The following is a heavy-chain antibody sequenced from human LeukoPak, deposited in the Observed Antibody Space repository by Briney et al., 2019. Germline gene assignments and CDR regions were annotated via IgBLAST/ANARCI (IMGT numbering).Heavy chain of an antibody. CDR2: ISYDGSNK. CDR1: GFTFSSYG. J-gene: IGHJ4*02. Sequence: PGRSLRLSCAASGFTFSSYGMHWVRQAPGKGLEWVAVISYDGSNKYYADSVKGRFTISRDNSKNTLYLQMNSLRAEDTAVYYCAKEGLSYGFYFDYWGQGTLVTVSS. V-gene: IGHV3-30*18. CDR3: AKEGLSYGFYFDY. D-gene: IGHD5-18*01.